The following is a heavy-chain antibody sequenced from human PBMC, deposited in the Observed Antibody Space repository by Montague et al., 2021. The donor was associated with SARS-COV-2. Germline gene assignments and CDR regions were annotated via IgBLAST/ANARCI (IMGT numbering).Heavy chain of an antibody. CDR2: VYYRGNT. Sequence: SETLSLTCTVSGGSISSGYWTWIRLPPGKGLEWIGFVYYRGNTYYNPSLRGRVTISVDTSSNHFSLTLSSVTAADTAIYYCARHYDHSSRVDSWGQGTLVTVSS. D-gene: IGHD3-16*01. CDR1: GGSISSGY. CDR3: ARHYDHSSRVDS. V-gene: IGHV4-59*08. J-gene: IGHJ4*02.